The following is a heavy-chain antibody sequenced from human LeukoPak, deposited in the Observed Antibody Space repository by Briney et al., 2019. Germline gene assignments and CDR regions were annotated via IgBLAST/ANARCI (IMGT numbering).Heavy chain of an antibody. CDR3: ARHKNYYGSGSTPGGAFDI. D-gene: IGHD3-10*01. J-gene: IGHJ3*02. CDR2: IYYSGST. V-gene: IGHV4-39*01. Sequence: PSETLSLTCTVSGGSISSGGYYWSWIRQHPGKGLEWIGSIYYSGSTYYNPSLKSRVTISVDTSKNQFSLKLSSVTAADTAVYYCARHKNYYGSGSTPGGAFDIWGQGTMVTVSS. CDR1: GGSISSGGYY.